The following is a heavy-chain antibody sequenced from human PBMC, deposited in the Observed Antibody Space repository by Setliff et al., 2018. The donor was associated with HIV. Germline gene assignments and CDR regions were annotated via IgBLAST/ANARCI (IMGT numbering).Heavy chain of an antibody. D-gene: IGHD3-16*01. CDR3: VNPSGAMGDFDS. J-gene: IGHJ4*02. CDR1: GGSISSTNYF. CDR2: IYYHGST. Sequence: TLSLTCTVSGGSISSTNYFWGWIRQPPGKGLEWIGTIYYHGSTYYNPSLKSRVTISIDTSKNQFSLQLASVTAADTAVYYCVNPSGAMGDFDSWGQGTLVTVSS. V-gene: IGHV4-39*01.